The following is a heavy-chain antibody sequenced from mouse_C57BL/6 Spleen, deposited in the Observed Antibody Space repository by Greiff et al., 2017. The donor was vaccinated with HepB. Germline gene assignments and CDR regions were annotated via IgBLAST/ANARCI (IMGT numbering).Heavy chain of an antibody. CDR2: IDPNSGGT. Sequence: QVQLQQPGAELVKPGASVKLSCKASGYTFTSYWMHWVKQRPGRGLEWIGRIDPNSGGTKYNEKFKSKATLTVDKPSSTAYMQLRSLTSEDSAVYYCASYSNYAMDYWGQGTSVTVSS. V-gene: IGHV1-72*01. D-gene: IGHD2-5*01. CDR1: GYTFTSYW. J-gene: IGHJ4*01. CDR3: ASYSNYAMDY.